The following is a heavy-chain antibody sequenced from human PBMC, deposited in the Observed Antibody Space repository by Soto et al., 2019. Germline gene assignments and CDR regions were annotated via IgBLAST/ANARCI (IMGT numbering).Heavy chain of an antibody. V-gene: IGHV5-51*01. J-gene: IGHJ3*01. CDR3: ARPSGGVENAFDL. CDR1: GYSFTSYW. CDR2: IYPGDSGT. D-gene: IGHD2-8*02. Sequence: CKGSGYSFTSYWIGWVRQMPGKGLEWMGIIYPGDSGTRYSPSFQGQVTLSADKSISTAYLQWSSLKASDTAMYYCARPSGGVENAFDLWGQGTMVTVSS.